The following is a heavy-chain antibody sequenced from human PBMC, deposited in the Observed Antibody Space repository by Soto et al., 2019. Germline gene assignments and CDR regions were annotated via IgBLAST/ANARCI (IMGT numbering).Heavy chain of an antibody. J-gene: IGHJ4*02. D-gene: IGHD3-10*01. CDR1: GGSISSSSYY. Sequence: SETLSLTCTVSGGSISSSSYYWGWIRQPPGKGLEWIGCIYYSGSTYYNPSLKSRVTISVDTSKNLFSLKLSSVTAADTAVYYCARRPFDGEGNDYWGQGTLVTVSS. CDR2: IYYSGST. V-gene: IGHV4-39*01. CDR3: ARRPFDGEGNDY.